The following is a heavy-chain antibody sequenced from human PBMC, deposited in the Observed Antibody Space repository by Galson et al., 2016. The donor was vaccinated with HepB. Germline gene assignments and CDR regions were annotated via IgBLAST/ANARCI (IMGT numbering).Heavy chain of an antibody. CDR2: ISGSGANT. V-gene: IGHV3-23*01. Sequence: SLRLSCAVSGFSFSSYSMNWVRQAPGKGLEWVSGISGSGANTYYANAVKGRFTISRDKSNNTLYLQVNSLRAEDTALYFCARYSDSWAPFDYWGQGSLVTVSS. J-gene: IGHJ4*02. D-gene: IGHD6-13*01. CDR3: ARYSDSWAPFDY. CDR1: GFSFSSYS.